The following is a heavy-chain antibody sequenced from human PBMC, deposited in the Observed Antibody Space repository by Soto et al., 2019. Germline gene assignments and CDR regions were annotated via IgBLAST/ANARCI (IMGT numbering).Heavy chain of an antibody. CDR1: GFTFSSFG. J-gene: IGHJ3*02. CDR2: IWYDASNK. V-gene: IGHV3-33*01. CDR3: ARGGNAFDI. Sequence: QVQLVESGGGVVQPGRSLRLSCAASGFTFSSFGMHWLRQAPGKGLEWVAVIWYDASNKYYADSVKGRFTISRDNSKNTLHLQMNSLRVEDMAVYYCARGGNAFDIWGQGTMVTVSS. D-gene: IGHD3-16*01.